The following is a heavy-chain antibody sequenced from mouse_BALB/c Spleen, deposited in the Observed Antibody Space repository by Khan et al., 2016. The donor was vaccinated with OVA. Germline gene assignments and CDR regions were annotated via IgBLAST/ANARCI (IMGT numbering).Heavy chain of an antibody. D-gene: IGHD1-1*02. J-gene: IGHJ1*03. CDR3: EKGGYWYVDG. V-gene: IGHV9-3-1*01. CDR2: INTYTGEP. Sequence: QIQLVQSGPEVKKPGETVKISCKASGYSFTNYGMNWVRQAPGKGLKWMGLINTYTGEPTYADDFTGRFAFSLETSASTAFLLINNLKNEDTATYFCEKGGYWYVDGWGTGTTVTGSS. CDR1: GYSFTNYG.